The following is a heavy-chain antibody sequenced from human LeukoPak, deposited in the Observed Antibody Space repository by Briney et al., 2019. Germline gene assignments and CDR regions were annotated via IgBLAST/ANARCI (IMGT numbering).Heavy chain of an antibody. CDR2: ISYDGSNK. Sequence: PGGSLRLSRAASGFTFNSYVMHWVRQAPGKGLEWVAVISYDGSNKYYADSVKGRFTISRDNSKNTLYLQMNSLRPKDTAVYYCARGDSLGATMTDLDYWGQGTLVTVSS. CDR1: GFTFNSYV. D-gene: IGHD1-26*01. CDR3: ARGDSLGATMTDLDY. J-gene: IGHJ4*02. V-gene: IGHV3-30-3*01.